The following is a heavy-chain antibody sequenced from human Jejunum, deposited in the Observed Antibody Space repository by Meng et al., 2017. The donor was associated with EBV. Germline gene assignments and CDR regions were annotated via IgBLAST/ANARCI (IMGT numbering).Heavy chain of an antibody. CDR3: ARGPNHSKQGY. CDR1: DGSFSGYC. CDR2: ITDNEGT. J-gene: IGHJ4*02. V-gene: IGHV4-34*01. D-gene: IGHD1-14*01. Sequence: QILQWGAGLLSLSETLSSIGAVYDGSFSGYCWSWIRQPPGKGLEWIVEITDNEGTKSNPSLKSRVTVSLDTSKNQFSLRLSSVTAADTALYYCARGPNHSKQGYWGQGTLVTVSS.